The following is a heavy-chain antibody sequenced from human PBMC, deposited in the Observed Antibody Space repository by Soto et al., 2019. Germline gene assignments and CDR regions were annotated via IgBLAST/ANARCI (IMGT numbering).Heavy chain of an antibody. CDR3: ARRGSLNWYFDL. J-gene: IGHJ2*01. V-gene: IGHV3-74*01. Sequence: EVQLVESGGGLVQPGGSLRLSCAASGFTFSSYWMHWVRQAPGKGLVWVSRINSDGSSTSYADSVKGRFTISRDNAKNTLYLQMISLRVEDTAVYYCARRGSLNWYFDLWGRGTLVTVSS. CDR2: INSDGSST. CDR1: GFTFSSYW. D-gene: IGHD1-26*01.